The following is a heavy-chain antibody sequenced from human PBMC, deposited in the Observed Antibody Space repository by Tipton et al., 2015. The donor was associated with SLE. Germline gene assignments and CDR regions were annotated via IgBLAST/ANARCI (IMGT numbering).Heavy chain of an antibody. CDR1: GYSISSDYY. CDR2: IYYSGNT. D-gene: IGHD1-26*01. J-gene: IGHJ3*02. Sequence: TLSLTCTVSGYSISSDYYWGWIRQPPGKGLTWIGNIYYSGNTYYSPSLRSRLTISIDASKNQFSMRLTSLTAADTAVYYCARDGDAIVGTTGAFDIWGQGTMVTVSS. CDR3: ARDGDAIVGTTGAFDI. V-gene: IGHV4-38-2*02.